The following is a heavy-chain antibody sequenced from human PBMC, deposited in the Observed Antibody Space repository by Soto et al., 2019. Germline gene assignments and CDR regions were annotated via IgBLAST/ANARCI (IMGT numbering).Heavy chain of an antibody. V-gene: IGHV4-31*03. CDR2: IYYSGST. CDR3: ARELTYYHDSSGYPTRHFDY. J-gene: IGHJ4*02. CDR1: GGSISSGGYY. Sequence: QVQLQESGPGLVKPSQTLSLTCTVSGGSISSGGYYWSWIRQHPGKGLEWIGYIYYSGSTYYNPSLKSRVTISVDTAKNLFSLKLSSVTAADTAVYYCARELTYYHDSSGYPTRHFDYWGQGTLVTVSS. D-gene: IGHD3-22*01.